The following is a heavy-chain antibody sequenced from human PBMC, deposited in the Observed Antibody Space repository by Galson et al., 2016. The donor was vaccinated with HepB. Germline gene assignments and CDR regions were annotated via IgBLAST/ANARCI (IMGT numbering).Heavy chain of an antibody. D-gene: IGHD3-16*01. Sequence: TLSLTCTVSGASISSGGYYWNWIRQPAGRGLEWIGRIDASGSINYSPSLKSRVSISIDTSKKQVSLKLSSATAADTAVYYCAKGNQRLTTVVGVQTTYYYGMDVWGQGTLVTVSS. J-gene: IGHJ6*02. CDR2: IDASGSI. CDR3: AKGNQRLTTVVGVQTTYYYGMDV. V-gene: IGHV4-61*02. CDR1: GASISSGGYY.